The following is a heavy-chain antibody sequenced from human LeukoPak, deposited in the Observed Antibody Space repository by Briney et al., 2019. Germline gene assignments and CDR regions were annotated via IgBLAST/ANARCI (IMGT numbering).Heavy chain of an antibody. CDR1: EFTFSDYY. Sequence: KPGGSLRLSCAASEFTFSDYYMSWIRQAPGKGLEWVSYISSSGSTMYYADSLRGRFTISRDNANNSLYLQMNSLRAEDTAVYYCARDQVEMATPSDYWGQGTLVTVSS. CDR3: ARDQVEMATPSDY. V-gene: IGHV3-11*04. CDR2: ISSSGSTM. D-gene: IGHD5-24*01. J-gene: IGHJ4*02.